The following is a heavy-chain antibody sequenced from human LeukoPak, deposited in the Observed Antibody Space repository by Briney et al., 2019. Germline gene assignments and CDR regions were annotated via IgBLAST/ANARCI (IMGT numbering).Heavy chain of an antibody. Sequence: GESLKISCKGSGYSFTSYWIGWVRQMPGKGPEWMGIIYPGDSDTRYSPSFQGQVTISADKSISTAYLQWSSLKASDTAMYYCARLKGTYYYDSSGYYLAQYFDYWGQGTLVTVSS. CDR2: IYPGDSDT. CDR3: ARLKGTYYYDSSGYYLAQYFDY. D-gene: IGHD3-22*01. V-gene: IGHV5-51*01. CDR1: GYSFTSYW. J-gene: IGHJ4*02.